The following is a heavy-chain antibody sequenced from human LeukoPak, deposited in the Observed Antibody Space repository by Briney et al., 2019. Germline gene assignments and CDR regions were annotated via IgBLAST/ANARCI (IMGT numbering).Heavy chain of an antibody. Sequence: SETLSLTCAVYGGSFSGYYWSWIRQPPGKGLEWIGEINPSGCTNYNPSLKSRVTISVDTSKNQFSLKLSSVTAANTAVYYCARVELGSLDYWGQGTLVTVSS. D-gene: IGHD3-16*01. J-gene: IGHJ4*02. CDR2: INPSGCT. CDR1: GGSFSGYY. CDR3: ARVELGSLDY. V-gene: IGHV4-34*01.